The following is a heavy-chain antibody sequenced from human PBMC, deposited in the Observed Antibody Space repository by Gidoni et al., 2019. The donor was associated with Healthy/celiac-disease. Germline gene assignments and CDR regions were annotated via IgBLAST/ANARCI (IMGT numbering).Heavy chain of an antibody. D-gene: IGHD3-9*01. CDR1: GGSISSYY. Sequence: QVQLQESGPGLVKPSETLSLTCTVSGGSISSYYWSWIRQPPGKGLEWIGYIYYSGSTNYNPSLKSRVTISVDTSKNQFSLKLSSVTAADTAVYYCARALRYFDWLPYFDYWGQGTLVTVSS. V-gene: IGHV4-59*01. J-gene: IGHJ4*02. CDR2: IYYSGST. CDR3: ARALRYFDWLPYFDY.